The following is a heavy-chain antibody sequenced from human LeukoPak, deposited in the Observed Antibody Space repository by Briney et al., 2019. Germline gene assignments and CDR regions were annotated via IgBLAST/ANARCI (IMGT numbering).Heavy chain of an antibody. CDR1: GGSISSYY. J-gene: IGHJ6*04. Sequence: SETLSLTCTVSGGSISSYYWSWIRQPPGKGLEWIGYIYYSGSTNYNPSLKSRVTISEDTSKSQFSLKLSSVTAADTAVYYCARDLYSYMDVWGKGTTVTISS. V-gene: IGHV4-59*01. CDR3: ARDLYSYMDV. D-gene: IGHD2-21*01. CDR2: IYYSGST.